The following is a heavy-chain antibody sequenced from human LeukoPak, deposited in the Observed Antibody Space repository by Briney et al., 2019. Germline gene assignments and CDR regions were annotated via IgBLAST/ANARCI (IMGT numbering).Heavy chain of an antibody. D-gene: IGHD1-20*01. CDR2: ISGSGGSP. Sequence: GGSLRLSCAASGFTFSSYAMSWVRQAPGKGLEWVSAISGSGGSPYYADSVKGRFTISRDNSKNTLYLQMNSLRAEDTAVYYCAKDRLPYNWNDGVDYWGQGTLVTVSS. CDR3: AKDRLPYNWNDGVDY. CDR1: GFTFSSYA. V-gene: IGHV3-23*01. J-gene: IGHJ4*02.